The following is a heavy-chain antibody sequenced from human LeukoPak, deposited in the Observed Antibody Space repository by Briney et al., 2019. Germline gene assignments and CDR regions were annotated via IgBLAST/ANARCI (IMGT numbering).Heavy chain of an antibody. CDR1: GGSISSGSYY. V-gene: IGHV4-61*02. D-gene: IGHD1-26*01. Sequence: SETLSLTCTVSGGSISSGSYYWSWIRQPAGKGLEWIGRIYTSGSTNYNPSLKSRVTISVDTSKNQFSLKLSSVTAADTAVYYCARQSTELDSPFDYWGQGTLVTVSS. CDR2: IYTSGST. CDR3: ARQSTELDSPFDY. J-gene: IGHJ4*02.